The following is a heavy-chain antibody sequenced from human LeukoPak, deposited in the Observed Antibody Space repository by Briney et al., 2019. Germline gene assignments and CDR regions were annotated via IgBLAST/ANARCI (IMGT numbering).Heavy chain of an antibody. J-gene: IGHJ3*02. D-gene: IGHD3-10*01. CDR1: GYSFTSYG. Sequence: GASVKVSCKASGYSFTSYGIRWVRQAPGQGLEWMGWISVFNGNTKYAQKFQGRVTMTTDTSTVYMELRSLRSDDTAVYYCARDITLVRGLGDAFDIWGQGTMVTVSS. V-gene: IGHV1-18*01. CDR3: ARDITLVRGLGDAFDI. CDR2: ISVFNGNT.